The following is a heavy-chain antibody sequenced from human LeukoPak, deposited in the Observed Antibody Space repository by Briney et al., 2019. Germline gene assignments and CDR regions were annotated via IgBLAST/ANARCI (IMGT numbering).Heavy chain of an antibody. V-gene: IGHV4-59*01. CDR1: GGSISSYY. D-gene: IGHD3-22*01. CDR2: IYYSGST. CDR3: ARDLKYYDSSGYLID. Sequence: PSETLSLTCTVSGGSISSYYWSWIRQPPGKGLEWIGYIYYSGSTNYNPSLKSRVTISVDTSKNQFSLKLSSVTAADTAAYYCARDLKYYDSSGYLIDWGQGTLVTVSS. J-gene: IGHJ4*02.